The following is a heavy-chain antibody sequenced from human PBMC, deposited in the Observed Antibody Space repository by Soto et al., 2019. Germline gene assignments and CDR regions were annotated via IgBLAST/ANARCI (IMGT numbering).Heavy chain of an antibody. CDR2: ISSSDNTI. J-gene: IGHJ5*02. D-gene: IGHD3-10*01. Sequence: EVQLVESGGGLVQPGGSLRLSCAASGFIFSRYEMAWVRQAPGKGLEWLSYISSSDNTIYYADSLRGRFTISRDNARDSLFLHMNSLRAEDTALYYCVRLDFYGAGSIDTGGQGTLVTVSS. CDR3: VRLDFYGAGSIDT. CDR1: GFIFSRYE. V-gene: IGHV3-48*03.